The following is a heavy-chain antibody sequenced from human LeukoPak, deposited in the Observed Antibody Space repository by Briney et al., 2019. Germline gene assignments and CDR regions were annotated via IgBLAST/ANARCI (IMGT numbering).Heavy chain of an antibody. CDR3: AKDSQHSSYYFDY. Sequence: GGSLTLSCAASGFTFSSYGMHWVRQAPGKGLEWVAFIRYDGSNKYYADSVKGGFTISRDNSKHTLYLQMNRLRAEDTAVYYCAKDSQHSSYYFDYWGQGTLVTVSS. J-gene: IGHJ4*02. CDR2: IRYDGSNK. V-gene: IGHV3-30*02. CDR1: GFTFSSYG.